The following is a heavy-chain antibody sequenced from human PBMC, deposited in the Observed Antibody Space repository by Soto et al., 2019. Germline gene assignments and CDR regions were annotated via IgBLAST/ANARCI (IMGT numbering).Heavy chain of an antibody. CDR2: IYYSGST. CDR1: SGSMSSYY. CDR3: ARHGRGSGWLTFDY. V-gene: IGHV4-59*08. J-gene: IGHJ4*02. D-gene: IGHD6-19*01. Sequence: PSETLSLTCIVSSGSMSSYYWSWIRQPPGKGLEWIGYIYYSGSTNYNPSLKSRVTISVDTSKNQFSVNLSSVTAADTAVYYCARHGRGSGWLTFDYWGQGTLVTVSS.